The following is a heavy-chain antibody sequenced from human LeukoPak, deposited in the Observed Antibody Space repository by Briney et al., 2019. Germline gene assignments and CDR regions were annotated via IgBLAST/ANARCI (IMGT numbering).Heavy chain of an antibody. CDR1: GFTFSSYS. Sequence: GGSLRLSXAASGFTFSSYSMNWVRQAPGKGLEWVSSISSSSSYIYYADSVKGRFTISRDNAKNSLYLQMNSLRAEDTAVYYCARDHSKAYGSGSPPYRWGQGTLVTVSS. CDR3: ARDHSKAYGSGSPPYR. J-gene: IGHJ4*02. D-gene: IGHD3-10*01. CDR2: ISSSSSYI. V-gene: IGHV3-21*01.